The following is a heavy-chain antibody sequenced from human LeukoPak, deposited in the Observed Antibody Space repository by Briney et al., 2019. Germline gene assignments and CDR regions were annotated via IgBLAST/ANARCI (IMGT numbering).Heavy chain of an antibody. Sequence: GGSLRLSCAASGFTFNSYAMSWVRQAPGKGLEWVSAISGSGGSTYYADSVKGRFTISRDNSKKTLYLQMNSLRAEDTAVYYCAKGTDFFGRGYFDYWGQGTLVTVSS. D-gene: IGHD3-3*01. CDR1: GFTFNSYA. CDR3: AKGTDFFGRGYFDY. CDR2: ISGSGGST. J-gene: IGHJ4*02. V-gene: IGHV3-23*01.